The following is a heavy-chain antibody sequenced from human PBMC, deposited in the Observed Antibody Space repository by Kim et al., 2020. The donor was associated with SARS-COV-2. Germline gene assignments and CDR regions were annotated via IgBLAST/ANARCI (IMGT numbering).Heavy chain of an antibody. J-gene: IGHJ4*02. CDR3: AKQGLYDSSGYYPNFDY. D-gene: IGHD3-22*01. V-gene: IGHV3-23*01. CDR1: GFTFSSYA. CDR2: ISGSGGST. Sequence: GGSLRLSCAASGFTFSSYAMSWVRQAPGKGLEWVSAISGSGGSTYYADSVKGRFTISRDNSKNTLYLQMNSLRAEDTAVYYCAKQGLYDSSGYYPNFDYWGQGTLVTVSS.